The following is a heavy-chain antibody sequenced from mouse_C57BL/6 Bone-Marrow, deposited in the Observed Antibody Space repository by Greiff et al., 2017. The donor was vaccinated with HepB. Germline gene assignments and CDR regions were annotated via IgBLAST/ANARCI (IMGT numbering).Heavy chain of an antibody. CDR2: IRNKANGYTT. Sequence: EVKVVESGGGLVQPGGSLSLSCAASGFTFTDYYMSWVRQPPGKALEWLGFIRNKANGYTTEYSASVKGRFTISRDNSQSILYLQMNALRAEDSATYYCARLDYSNYWFAYWGQGTLVTVSA. V-gene: IGHV7-3*01. CDR1: GFTFTDYY. CDR3: ARLDYSNYWFAY. J-gene: IGHJ3*01. D-gene: IGHD2-5*01.